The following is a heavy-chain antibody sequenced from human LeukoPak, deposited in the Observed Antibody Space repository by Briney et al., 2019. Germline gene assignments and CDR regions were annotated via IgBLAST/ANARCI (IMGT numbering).Heavy chain of an antibody. CDR2: ISSSGSYI. CDR1: GFTFSSYS. V-gene: IGHV3-21*01. CDR3: ARDASSGSYYPLYFDY. J-gene: IGHJ4*02. D-gene: IGHD3-10*01. Sequence: GGSLRLSCAASGFTFSSYSMNWVRQAPGKGLEWVSSISSSGSYIYYADSVKGRFTISRDNAKNSLYLQMNSLRAEDTAVYYCARDASSGSYYPLYFDYWGQGTLVTVSA.